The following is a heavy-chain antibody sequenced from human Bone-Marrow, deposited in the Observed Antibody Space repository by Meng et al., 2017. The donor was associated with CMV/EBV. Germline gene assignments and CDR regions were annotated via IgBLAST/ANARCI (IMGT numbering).Heavy chain of an antibody. Sequence: GGSLRLSCAASGFTFSSYAMHWVRQAPGKGLEWVAVISSDGSNKNYADSVKGRFTISRDNSKNTLYLQMNSLRAEDTAVYYCARDGTQGYCSSTSCSRGVYYYGMDVWGQGTTVTVSS. CDR2: ISSDGSNK. CDR3: ARDGTQGYCSSTSCSRGVYYYGMDV. CDR1: GFTFSSYA. V-gene: IGHV3-30*04. D-gene: IGHD2-2*01. J-gene: IGHJ6*02.